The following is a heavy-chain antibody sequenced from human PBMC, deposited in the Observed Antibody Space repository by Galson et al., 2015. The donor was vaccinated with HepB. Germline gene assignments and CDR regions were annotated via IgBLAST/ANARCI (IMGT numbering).Heavy chain of an antibody. J-gene: IGHJ3*02. CDR2: IKQDGSEK. D-gene: IGHD6-19*01. Sequence: SLRLSCAASGFTFSSYWMSWVRQAPGKGLEWVANIKQDGSEKYYVDSVKGRFTISRDNAKNSLYLQMNSLRAEDTAVYYCARDKAVATGIFDIWGQGTMVTVSS. V-gene: IGHV3-7*03. CDR1: GFTFSSYW. CDR3: ARDKAVATGIFDI.